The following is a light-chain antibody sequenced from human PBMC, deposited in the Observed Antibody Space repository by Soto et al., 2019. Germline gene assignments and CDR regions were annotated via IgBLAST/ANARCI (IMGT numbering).Light chain of an antibody. Sequence: QSVRTQPASLSGSPGQSITISCTGTSSDVGGYNYVSWYQQHPGKAPKLMIYEVSNRPSGVSNRFSGSKSGNTASLTISGLQAEDEADYYCSSYTSSSTPYVFGTGTKVTVL. CDR2: EVS. CDR3: SSYTSSSTPYV. V-gene: IGLV2-14*01. J-gene: IGLJ1*01. CDR1: SSDVGGYNY.